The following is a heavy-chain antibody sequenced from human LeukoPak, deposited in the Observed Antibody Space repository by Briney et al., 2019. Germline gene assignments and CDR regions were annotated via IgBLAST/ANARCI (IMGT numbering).Heavy chain of an antibody. CDR3: ARSGGYSYANV. D-gene: IGHD5-18*01. J-gene: IGHJ4*02. V-gene: IGHV3-48*03. Sequence: GGSLRLSCAASGFTFSSYEMNWVRQAPGKGLEWVSYISSSGSTIYYADSVKGRFTISRDNAKNSLYLQMNSLRVEDTAVYYCARSGGYSYANVWGQGTLVIVSS. CDR2: ISSSGSTI. CDR1: GFTFSSYE.